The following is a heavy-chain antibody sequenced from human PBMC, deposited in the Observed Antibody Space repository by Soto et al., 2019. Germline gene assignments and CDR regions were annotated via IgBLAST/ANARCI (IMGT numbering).Heavy chain of an antibody. J-gene: IGHJ6*02. D-gene: IGHD3-22*01. CDR1: GGSISNSSYY. Sequence: SETLSLTCTVSGGSISNSSYYWGWIRQPPGKGLEWIGHIYYTGSTNYNPSLKSRVTISVDTSKNQFSLKLSSVTAADTAVYYCARGCKSASGYYYRSYYYYYGMDVWGQGTTVTVSS. CDR3: ARGCKSASGYYYRSYYYYYGMDV. V-gene: IGHV4-39*07. CDR2: IYYTGST.